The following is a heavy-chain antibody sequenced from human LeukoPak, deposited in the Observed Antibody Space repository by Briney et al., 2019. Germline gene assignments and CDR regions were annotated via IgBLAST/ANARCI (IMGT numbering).Heavy chain of an antibody. CDR2: ITTSGDTT. CDR3: ARSKGSGSYSFDY. J-gene: IGHJ4*02. D-gene: IGHD3-10*01. V-gene: IGHV3-23*01. CDR1: GFIFNTYA. Sequence: GGSLRLSCAASGFIFNTYAMNWVRQAPGRGPEWVSLITTSGDTTYYADSVKGRFTISRDNSKNTVHLQMDSLRAEDTAEYYCARSKGSGSYSFDYWGQGTLVTVSS.